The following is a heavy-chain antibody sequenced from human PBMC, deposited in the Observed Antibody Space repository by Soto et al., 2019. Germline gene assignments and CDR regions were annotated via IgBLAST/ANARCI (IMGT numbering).Heavy chain of an antibody. D-gene: IGHD2-21*02. CDR1: GFTFSSYE. J-gene: IGHJ4*02. V-gene: IGHV3-48*03. Sequence: EVQLVESGGGLVQPGGSLRLSCAASGFTFSSYEMNWVRQAPGKGLEWVSYISSSGSTIYYADSVKGRFTISRDNAKNLLYLQMNSLRAEDTAVYYCGRDIGHAFDYWGQGTLVTVSS. CDR3: GRDIGHAFDY. CDR2: ISSSGSTI.